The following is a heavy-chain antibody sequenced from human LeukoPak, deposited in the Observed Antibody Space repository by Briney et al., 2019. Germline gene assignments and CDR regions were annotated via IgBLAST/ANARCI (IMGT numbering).Heavy chain of an antibody. Sequence: ASVKVSCKASGYTFTSYGISWVRQAPGQGLEWMGWISANNGNTNYAQNLQGRVTMTTDTSTSTAYVELRSLRSDDTAVYYCARDGFSGLTVGYFGYWGQGTLVTVSS. J-gene: IGHJ4*02. CDR2: ISANNGNT. V-gene: IGHV1-18*01. D-gene: IGHD4-23*01. CDR3: ARDGFSGLTVGYFGY. CDR1: GYTFTSYG.